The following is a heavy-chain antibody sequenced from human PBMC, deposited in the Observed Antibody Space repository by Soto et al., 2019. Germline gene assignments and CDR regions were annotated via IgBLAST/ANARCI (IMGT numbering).Heavy chain of an antibody. CDR3: ARGHCTSTSCTGGIFDY. CDR1: GYTFTSYY. Sequence: ASVKVSCKASGYTFTSYYIQWVRQAPGQGLEWMGIINPSGGSTSYAQKSQGRVTMTRDTSTSTVYMELSSLRSEDTAVYYCARGHCTSTSCTGGIFDYWGQGTLVTVSS. D-gene: IGHD2-2*01. J-gene: IGHJ4*02. V-gene: IGHV1-46*01. CDR2: INPSGGST.